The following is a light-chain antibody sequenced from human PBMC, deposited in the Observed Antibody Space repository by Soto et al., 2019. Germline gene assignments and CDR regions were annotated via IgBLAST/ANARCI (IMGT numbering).Light chain of an antibody. J-gene: IGKJ3*01. CDR1: EDIRNS. CDR3: QQYGDLPLT. CDR2: DAS. Sequence: DIQMTQSPSSLSASVGDRVTITCQANEDIRNSLHWYQQKPGKAPNLLIYDASNVETGVPSRFSGSGFGTDFTFTISSLQPEDVATYYCQQYGDLPLTFGRGTKVDIK. V-gene: IGKV1-33*01.